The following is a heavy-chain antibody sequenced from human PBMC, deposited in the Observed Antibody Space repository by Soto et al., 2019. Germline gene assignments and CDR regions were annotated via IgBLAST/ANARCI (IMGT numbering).Heavy chain of an antibody. CDR3: ARGLTGTTSY. D-gene: IGHD1-7*01. CDR1: GYTFTNYD. V-gene: IGHV1-8*01. Sequence: ASVKASCKASGYTFTNYDITWVRQATGQGLEWMGWMNPNSGDTGYAQKFQGRATMTRNTSISTAYMELSSLRSEDTAVYYCARGLTGTTSYWGQGTLVTVSS. CDR2: MNPNSGDT. J-gene: IGHJ4*02.